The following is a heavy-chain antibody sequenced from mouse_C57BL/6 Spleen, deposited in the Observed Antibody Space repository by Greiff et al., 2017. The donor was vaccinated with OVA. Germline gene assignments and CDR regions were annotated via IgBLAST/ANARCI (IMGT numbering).Heavy chain of an antibody. CDR3: TREDPRRDYAMDY. CDR1: GYTFTDYE. V-gene: IGHV1-15*01. CDR2: IDPETGGT. J-gene: IGHJ4*01. D-gene: IGHD2-12*01. Sequence: QVQLQQSGAELVRPGASVTLSCKASGYTFTDYEMHWVKQTPVHGLEWIGAIDPETGGTAYNQKFKGKAILTADKSSSTAYMELRSLTSEDSAVYYCTREDPRRDYAMDYWGQGTSVTVSS.